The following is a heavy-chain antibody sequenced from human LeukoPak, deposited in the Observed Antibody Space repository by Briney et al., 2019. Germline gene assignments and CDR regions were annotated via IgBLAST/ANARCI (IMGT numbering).Heavy chain of an antibody. CDR2: ISRNSGSI. D-gene: IGHD6-6*01. V-gene: IGHV3-9*01. Sequence: GRSLRLSCAASGFTFDDYAMPWVRQAPGKGLEWVSGISRNSGSIGYADSVKGRFTISRDNSKNTLYLQMNSLRAEDTAVYYCAKDRRYSSSYYFDYWGQGTLVAVSS. CDR3: AKDRRYSSSYYFDY. J-gene: IGHJ4*02. CDR1: GFTFDDYA.